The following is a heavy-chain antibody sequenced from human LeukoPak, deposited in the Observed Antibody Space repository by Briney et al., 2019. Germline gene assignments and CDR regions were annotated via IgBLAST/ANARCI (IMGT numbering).Heavy chain of an antibody. CDR3: ARAYSSTWIYYFDY. V-gene: IGHV3-7*01. CDR2: IKQDGSEK. J-gene: IGHJ4*02. Sequence: GGSLRLSCAASGFTFSSYWMSWVRRAPGKGLEWVANIKQDGSEKYYVDSVKGRSTISRDNAETSLYLQMNSLGAEDTAVYYCARAYSSTWIYYFDYWGQGTLVTVSS. D-gene: IGHD6-13*01. CDR1: GFTFSSYW.